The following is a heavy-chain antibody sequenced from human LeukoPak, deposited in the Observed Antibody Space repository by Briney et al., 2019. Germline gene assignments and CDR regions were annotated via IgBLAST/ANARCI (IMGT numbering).Heavy chain of an antibody. CDR3: ARGCSSTSCYGFDY. CDR1: GFTVSSKY. J-gene: IGHJ4*02. Sequence: GGSLRLSCAASGFTVSSKYMSWVRQAPGKGLEWVSVIYSGGSTYYADSVKGRFTISRDNSKDTLYLQMNSLRAEDTAVYYCARGCSSTSCYGFDYWGQGTLVTVSS. V-gene: IGHV3-53*01. CDR2: IYSGGST. D-gene: IGHD2-2*01.